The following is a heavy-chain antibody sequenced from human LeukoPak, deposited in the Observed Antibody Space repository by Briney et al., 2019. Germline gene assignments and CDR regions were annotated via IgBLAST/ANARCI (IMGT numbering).Heavy chain of an antibody. Sequence: GASVKVSCKASGYTFTGYYMHWVRQAPGQGLEWMGRINPNSGGTNYAQKFQGRVTMTRDTSISTAYMELSRLRSDDTAVYYCARVLTAYYGSSGYYSESDYWGQGTLVTVSS. V-gene: IGHV1-2*06. J-gene: IGHJ4*02. CDR2: INPNSGGT. D-gene: IGHD3-22*01. CDR1: GYTFTGYY. CDR3: ARVLTAYYGSSGYYSESDY.